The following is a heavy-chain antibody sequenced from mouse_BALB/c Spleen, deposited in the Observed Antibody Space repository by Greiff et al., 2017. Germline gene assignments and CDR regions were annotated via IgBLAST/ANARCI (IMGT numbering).Heavy chain of an antibody. J-gene: IGHJ4*01. V-gene: IGHV14-3*02. CDR1: GFNIKDTY. CDR2: IDPANGNT. CDR3: ARFITTTRYAMDY. D-gene: IGHD1-2*01. Sequence: VQLQQSGAELVKPGASVKLSCTASGFNIKDTYMHWVKQRPEQGLEWIGRIDPANGNTKYDPKFQGKATITADTSSNTAYLQLSSLTSEDTAVYYCARFITTTRYAMDYWGQGTSVTVSS.